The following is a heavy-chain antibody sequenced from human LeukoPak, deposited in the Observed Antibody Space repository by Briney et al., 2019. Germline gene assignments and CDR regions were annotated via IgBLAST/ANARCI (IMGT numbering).Heavy chain of an antibody. CDR3: ARDSQPTYYYGSGSYSY. D-gene: IGHD3-10*01. V-gene: IGHV3-48*03. CDR2: ISSSGSTI. J-gene: IGHJ4*02. Sequence: PGGSLRLSCAASGFTFSSYEMNWVRQAPGKGLEWVSYISSSGSTIYYADSVKGRFTISRDNAKNSLYLQMNSLRAEDTAVYYCARDSQPTYYYGSGSYSYWGQGTLVTVSS. CDR1: GFTFSSYE.